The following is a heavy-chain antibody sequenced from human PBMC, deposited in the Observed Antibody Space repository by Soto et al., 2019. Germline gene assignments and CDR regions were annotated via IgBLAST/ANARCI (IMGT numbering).Heavy chain of an antibody. CDR2: VSASGGTT. CDR1: GFTFSSYA. D-gene: IGHD6-13*01. V-gene: IGHV3-23*01. Sequence: EVQVLESGGGLVQPGGSLRLSCVASGFTFSSYAMSWVRQAPGKGLEWVSAVSASGGTTYYANSWQGRFTVSRDNSRNTFYLQMSRLRVEDAAIYYCAKDRRSWQTWGFDYWGQGTLVTVSS. CDR3: AKDRRSWQTWGFDY. J-gene: IGHJ4*02.